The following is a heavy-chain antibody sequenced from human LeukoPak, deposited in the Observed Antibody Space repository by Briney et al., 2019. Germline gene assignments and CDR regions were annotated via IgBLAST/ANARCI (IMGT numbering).Heavy chain of an antibody. CDR2: ISSSSSTI. CDR3: ARDGAWELPDAFDI. CDR1: GFTFSSYS. D-gene: IGHD1-26*01. Sequence: PGGSLRLSCAASGFTFSSYSMSWVRQAPGKGLEWVSYISSSSSTIYYADSAKGRFTISRDNAKNSLYLQMNSLRAEDTAVYYCARDGAWELPDAFDIWGQGTMVTVSS. V-gene: IGHV3-48*01. J-gene: IGHJ3*02.